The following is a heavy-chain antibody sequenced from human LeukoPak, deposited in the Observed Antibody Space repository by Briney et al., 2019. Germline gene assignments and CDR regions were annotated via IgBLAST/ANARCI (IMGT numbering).Heavy chain of an antibody. CDR1: GGSISSGGYY. J-gene: IGHJ4*02. CDR2: FYHSGIS. V-gene: IGHV4-30-2*01. Sequence: SETLSLTCTVSGGSISSGGYYWNWIRQPPGKGLEWIGYFYHSGISYYNPSLKSRVTISVDTSKNQFSLKLSSVTAADTAVYYCARDYSNGIDYWGQGTLVTVSS. D-gene: IGHD4-11*01. CDR3: ARDYSNGIDY.